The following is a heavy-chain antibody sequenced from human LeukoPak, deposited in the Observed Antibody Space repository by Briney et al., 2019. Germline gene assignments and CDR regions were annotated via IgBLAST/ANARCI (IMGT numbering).Heavy chain of an antibody. J-gene: IGHJ3*02. V-gene: IGHV3-21*04. CDR1: GFTFSSYT. CDR3: ARAATLDAFDI. D-gene: IGHD6-25*01. Sequence: GGSLRLSCAASGFTFSSYTMNWVRQAPGKGLEWVSSISSSGSYIFYADSLKGRFTISRDNAKNSLYLQMNSLRAEDMALYYCARAATLDAFDIWGQGTMVTVSS. CDR2: ISSSGSYI.